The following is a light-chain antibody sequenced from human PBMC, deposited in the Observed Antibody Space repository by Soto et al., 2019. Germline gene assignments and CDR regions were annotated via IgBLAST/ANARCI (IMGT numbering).Light chain of an antibody. J-gene: IGKJ1*01. CDR3: QQSYSSTWT. CDR1: QGISTY. Sequence: DIQMTQSPSSLSASVGVRVTITCRASQGISTYLNWYQKKPGKAPKLLISAASSLQSGVPSRFSGSGSETDFTLTISSLQPEDFATYSCQQSYSSTWTSGQGTKVEI. CDR2: AAS. V-gene: IGKV1-39*01.